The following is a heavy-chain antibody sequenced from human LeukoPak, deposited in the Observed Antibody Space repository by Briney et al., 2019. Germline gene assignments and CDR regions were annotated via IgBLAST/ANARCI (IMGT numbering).Heavy chain of an antibody. CDR2: ISGSGGST. V-gene: IGHV3-23*01. D-gene: IGHD2-2*01. J-gene: IGHJ4*02. CDR1: GFTFSSYA. Sequence: GGSLRLSCAASGFTFSSYAMSWVRQAPGKGLEWVSAISGSGGSTYHADSVKGRFTISRDNSKNTLYLQMNSLRAEDTAVYYCECTSSYPPTGDFDYWGQGTLVTVSS. CDR3: ECTSSYPPTGDFDY.